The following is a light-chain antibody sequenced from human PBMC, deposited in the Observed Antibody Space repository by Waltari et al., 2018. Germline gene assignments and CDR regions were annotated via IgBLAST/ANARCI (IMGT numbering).Light chain of an antibody. CDR1: SGHSTNI. CDR3: QTGGHGTWV. Sequence: QLVLTQSPSASASLGASVKLTCTLSSGHSTNIIAWLQQQPEKGPRFLMNVKSNGNHDKGVGIPDRCSGSSSGAERYLTISSLQSEDEADYYCQTGGHGTWVFGGGTRRTVL. CDR2: VKSNGNH. V-gene: IGLV4-69*01. J-gene: IGLJ3*02.